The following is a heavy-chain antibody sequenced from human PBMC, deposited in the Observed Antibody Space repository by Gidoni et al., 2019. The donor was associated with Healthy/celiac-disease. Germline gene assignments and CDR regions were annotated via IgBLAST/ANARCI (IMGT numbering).Heavy chain of an antibody. V-gene: IGHV4-59*01. J-gene: IGHJ3*02. CDR2: IYYSGST. CDR1: GGSISSYY. Sequence: QVQLQESGPGLVKPSETLSLTCTVSGGSISSYYWSWIRQPPGKGLEWIGYIYYSGSTNSTPSLNSRVTISVDTSKNQFSLKLSSVTAADTAVYYCARPSPAGWELLPSHYPDAFDIWGQGTMVTVSS. CDR3: ARPSPAGWELLPSHYPDAFDI. D-gene: IGHD1-26*01.